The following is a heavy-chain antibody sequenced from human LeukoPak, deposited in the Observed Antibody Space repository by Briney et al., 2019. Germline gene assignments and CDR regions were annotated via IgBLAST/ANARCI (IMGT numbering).Heavy chain of an antibody. V-gene: IGHV3-30*18. CDR1: GFTFSTYA. CDR2: ISSGGTSE. D-gene: IGHD2-2*01. J-gene: IGHJ5*02. CDR3: AKGYGSSTSCGNWFDP. Sequence: GRPLRLSCGASGFTFSTYAMHWVRQTPDKGLEWVAFISSGGTSENYADSVKGRFTISRDNSKNTLYLRMNNLTPEDTAVYYCAKGYGSSTSCGNWFDPWGQGTLVTVSS.